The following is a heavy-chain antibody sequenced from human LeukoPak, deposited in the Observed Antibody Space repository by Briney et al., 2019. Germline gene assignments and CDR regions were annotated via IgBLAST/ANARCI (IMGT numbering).Heavy chain of an antibody. CDR2: ISSSSSTI. Sequence: GGSLRLSCAASGFTFSSYSMNWVRQAPGKGLEWVSYISSSSSTIYYADSVKGRFTISRDNAKNSLYLQMNSLRAEDTAVYYCARGRAVGPSHDAFDIWGQGTMVTVSS. V-gene: IGHV3-48*01. CDR3: ARGRAVGPSHDAFDI. J-gene: IGHJ3*02. D-gene: IGHD6-19*01. CDR1: GFTFSSYS.